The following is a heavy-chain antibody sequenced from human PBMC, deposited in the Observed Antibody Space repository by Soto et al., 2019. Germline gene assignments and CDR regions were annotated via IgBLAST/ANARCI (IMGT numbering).Heavy chain of an antibody. CDR2: ISGSGGST. Sequence: GGSLRLSCAASGFTFXSYAMSWVRQAPGKGLEWVSAISGSGGSTYYADSVKGRFTISRDNSKNTLYLQMNSLRAEDTAVYYCAKEVRYCTNGVCYSGWFDPWGPGTLVTVSS. V-gene: IGHV3-23*01. J-gene: IGHJ5*02. CDR1: GFTFXSYA. CDR3: AKEVRYCTNGVCYSGWFDP. D-gene: IGHD2-8*01.